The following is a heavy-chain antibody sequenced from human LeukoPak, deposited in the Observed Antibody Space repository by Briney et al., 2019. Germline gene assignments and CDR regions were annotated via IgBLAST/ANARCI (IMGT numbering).Heavy chain of an antibody. CDR3: AELGITMIGGV. D-gene: IGHD3-10*02. CDR2: IGYDGTTM. V-gene: IGHV3-48*03. Sequence: GGSLRLSCAASGFTFSSHFMHWVRQVPGGGLAWVSRIGYDGTTMVYADSVKGRFTISRDNAKNSLYLQMNSLRAEDTAVYYCAELGITMIGGVWGKGTTVTISS. J-gene: IGHJ6*04. CDR1: GFTFSSHF.